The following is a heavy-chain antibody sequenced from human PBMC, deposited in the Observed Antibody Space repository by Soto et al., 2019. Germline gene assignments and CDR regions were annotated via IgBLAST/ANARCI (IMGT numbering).Heavy chain of an antibody. CDR1: GASINSYY. CDR2: IYSSGST. Sequence: QVQLQESGPGLVKPSETLSLTCTVSGASINSYYLSWIRQPPGKGLEWIGYIYSSGSTNYNPSLKSRVTMSVDTSKNQFYLNLSSVTAADTAVYYCARGYDYIGGTYRYTFGYWGQGTLVTVSS. J-gene: IGHJ4*02. D-gene: IGHD3-16*02. V-gene: IGHV4-59*01. CDR3: ARGYDYIGGTYRYTFGY.